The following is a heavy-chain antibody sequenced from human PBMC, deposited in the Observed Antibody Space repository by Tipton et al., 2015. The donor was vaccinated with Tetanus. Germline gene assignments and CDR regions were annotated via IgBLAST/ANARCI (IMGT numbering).Heavy chain of an antibody. CDR1: GGTFSSYA. J-gene: IGHJ4*02. Sequence: QSGPEVKKPGSSVKVSCKASGGTFSSYAISWVRQAPGQGLEWMGGIIPIFGTANYAQKFQGRVTITADKSTSTAYMELSSLRSEDTAVYYGARKGITGTTVDYWGQGTLVTVSS. CDR2: IIPIFGTA. D-gene: IGHD1-7*01. V-gene: IGHV1-69*06. CDR3: ARKGITGTTVDY.